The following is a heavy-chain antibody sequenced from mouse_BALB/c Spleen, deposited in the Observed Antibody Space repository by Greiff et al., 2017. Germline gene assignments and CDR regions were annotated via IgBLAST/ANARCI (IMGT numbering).Heavy chain of an antibody. CDR1: GYTFTSYY. J-gene: IGHJ3*01. CDR3: ARVGFTTATWAY. Sequence: QVQLQQSGPELVKPGASVRISCKASGYTFTSYYIHWVKQRPGQGLEWIGWIYPGNVNTKYNEKFKGKATLTADKSSSTAYMQLSSLTSEDSAVYFCARVGFTTATWAYWGQGTLVTVSA. D-gene: IGHD1-2*01. CDR2: IYPGNVNT. V-gene: IGHV1S56*01.